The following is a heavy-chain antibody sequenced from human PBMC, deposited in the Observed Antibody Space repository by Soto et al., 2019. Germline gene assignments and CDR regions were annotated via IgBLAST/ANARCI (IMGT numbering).Heavy chain of an antibody. D-gene: IGHD2-8*02. V-gene: IGHV3-23*01. CDR3: AKATATGGGAFDI. Sequence: ETLSLSCAASGFICSSYDMSWVRQAPGKGLEWVSTILVDGRTFYVDSVKGRFTISRDSSNNMVYLQMNSLTAGDTALYYCAKATATGGGAFDICGQGTMVTVS. CDR2: ILVDGRT. J-gene: IGHJ3*02. CDR1: GFICSSYD.